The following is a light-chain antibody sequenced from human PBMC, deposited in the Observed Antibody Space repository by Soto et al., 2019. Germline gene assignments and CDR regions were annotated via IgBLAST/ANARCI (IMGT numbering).Light chain of an antibody. Sequence: EIVMTQSPATLSVSPGEKATLSCRASQSVSSNLAWYQQKPGQDPRLLIYGASTRATGIPARFSVSGSGTEFTLTISRLQAEDFAVYYCQQYNNWPWTFGQGTKVEIK. J-gene: IGKJ1*01. V-gene: IGKV3-15*01. CDR2: GAS. CDR3: QQYNNWPWT. CDR1: QSVSSN.